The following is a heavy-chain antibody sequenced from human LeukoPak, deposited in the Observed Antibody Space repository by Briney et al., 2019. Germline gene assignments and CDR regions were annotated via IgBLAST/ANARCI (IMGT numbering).Heavy chain of an antibody. CDR2: IYTGGDT. Sequence: GGSLRLSCAASGFAFSSYDMHWVRQATGEGLEWVSGIYTGGDTYYPGSVKGRFTISRENAKNSLYLQMQSLRAGDTAVYYCATYSSLNRREFQYWGQGTPLTVSS. CDR3: ATYSSLNRREFQY. J-gene: IGHJ1*01. D-gene: IGHD3-22*01. V-gene: IGHV3-13*01. CDR1: GFAFSSYD.